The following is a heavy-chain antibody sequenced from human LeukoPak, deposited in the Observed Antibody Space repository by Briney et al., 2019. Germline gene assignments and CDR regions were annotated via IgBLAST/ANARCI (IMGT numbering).Heavy chain of an antibody. D-gene: IGHD2-2*01. V-gene: IGHV5-51*01. Sequence: GESLKISCKGSGYSFTSYWIGWVRQMPGKGLEWMGIIYPGDSDTRYSPSFQGQVTISADKSISTAYLQWSSLKASDTAMYYCARPMCSSTICRHGGYAFDIWGQGTMVTVSS. CDR3: ARPMCSSTICRHGGYAFDI. CDR2: IYPGDSDT. CDR1: GYSFTSYW. J-gene: IGHJ3*02.